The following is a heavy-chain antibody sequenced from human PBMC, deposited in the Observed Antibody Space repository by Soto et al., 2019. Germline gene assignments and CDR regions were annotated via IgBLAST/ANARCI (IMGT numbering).Heavy chain of an antibody. J-gene: IGHJ3*02. D-gene: IGHD2-2*01. CDR3: ARHFNDTRYDAFDI. Sequence: GSLRLSCAASGFTFSSYWMHWVRQAPGKGLVWVSRINSDGSSTSYADSVKGRFTISRDNAKNTLYLQMNSLRAEDTAVYYCARHFNDTRYDAFDIWGQGTMVT. CDR1: GFTFSSYW. CDR2: INSDGSST. V-gene: IGHV3-74*01.